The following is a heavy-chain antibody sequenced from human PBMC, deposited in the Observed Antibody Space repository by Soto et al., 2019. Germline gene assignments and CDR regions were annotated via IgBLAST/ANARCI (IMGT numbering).Heavy chain of an antibody. J-gene: IGHJ3*02. V-gene: IGHV3-30*18. CDR3: AKLPWGFNYYDRSEYRATDNDAFDI. CDR2: ISYDGGIK. D-gene: IGHD3-22*01. CDR1: GFTFSHYG. Sequence: QMQLVESGGGVVQPGTSLRVSCAASGFTFSHYGIHWVRQAPGKGLEWVAVISYDGGIKLYADSVRDRFAISRDNSKDTLYLQMNTLGPDDTAVYYCAKLPWGFNYYDRSEYRATDNDAFDIWGQGTMVTVS.